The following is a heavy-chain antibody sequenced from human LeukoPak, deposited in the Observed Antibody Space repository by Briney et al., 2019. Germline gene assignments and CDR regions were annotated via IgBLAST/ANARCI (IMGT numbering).Heavy chain of an antibody. CDR3: ARDSVGATTGTLDY. V-gene: IGHV3-30-3*01. Sequence: GGSLRLSCAASGFTFSSYAMHWVRQAPGKGLEWVAVISYDGSNKYYADSVKGRFTISRDNSKNTLYLQMNSLRGEDTAVYYCARDSVGATTGTLDYWGQGTLVTVSS. J-gene: IGHJ4*02. CDR2: ISYDGSNK. CDR1: GFTFSSYA. D-gene: IGHD1-26*01.